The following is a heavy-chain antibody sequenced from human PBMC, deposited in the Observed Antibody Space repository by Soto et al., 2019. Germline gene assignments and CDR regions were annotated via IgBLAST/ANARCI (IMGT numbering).Heavy chain of an antibody. CDR1: GGSISSYY. J-gene: IGHJ5*02. CDR3: ARGLRGYSSGGRNKYWFDP. CDR2: IYYSGST. D-gene: IGHD6-19*01. Sequence: TSETLSLTCTVSGGSISSYYWSWIRQPPGKGLEWIGYIYYSGSTNYNPSLKSRVTISVDTSKNQFSLKLSSVTAADTAVYYCARGLRGYSSGGRNKYWFDPWGQGTLVTVSS. V-gene: IGHV4-59*01.